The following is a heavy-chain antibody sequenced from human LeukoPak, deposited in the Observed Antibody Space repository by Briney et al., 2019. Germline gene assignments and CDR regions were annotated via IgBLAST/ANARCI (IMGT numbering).Heavy chain of an antibody. CDR2: IYYSGSS. CDR3: ARQTVFDFWSGYDAFDI. J-gene: IGHJ3*02. CDR1: GGSISSYY. Sequence: SETLSLTCTVSGGSISSYYWSWIRQPPGKGLEWIGYIYYSGSSNYNPSLKSRVTISVDTSKNQFSLKLSSVTAADTAVYYCARQTVFDFWSGYDAFDIWGQGTMVTVSS. D-gene: IGHD3-3*01. V-gene: IGHV4-59*08.